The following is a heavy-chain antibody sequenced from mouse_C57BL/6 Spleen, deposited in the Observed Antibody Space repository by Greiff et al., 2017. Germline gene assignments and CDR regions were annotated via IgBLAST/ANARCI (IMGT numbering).Heavy chain of an antibody. CDR2: IRNKANNHAT. Sequence: DVLLVESGGGLVQPGGSMKLSCAASGFTFSDAWMDWVRQSPEKGLEWVAEIRNKANNHATYYAESVKGRFTISRDESKSSVYLQMNSLRAEDTGMYYCTRGYDSSFYYAMDYWGQGTSVTVSS. J-gene: IGHJ4*01. D-gene: IGHD1-1*01. CDR1: GFTFSDAW. V-gene: IGHV6-6*01. CDR3: TRGYDSSFYYAMDY.